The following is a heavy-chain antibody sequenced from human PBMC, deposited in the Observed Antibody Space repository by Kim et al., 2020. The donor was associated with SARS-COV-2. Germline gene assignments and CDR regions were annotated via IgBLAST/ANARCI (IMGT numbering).Heavy chain of an antibody. CDR2: IDCANGNK. CDR3: LGGCHFEY. J-gene: IGHJ4*02. V-gene: IGHV1-3*01. Sequence: ASVKVSCKTSGHAFSRDSIHWVRQAPGQRLEWMGCIDCANGNKIYSQKFQGRVTFTSDTSASTAYMELSSLRSEDSAVYYCLGGCHFEYWVQGTLVTVSS. D-gene: IGHD3-16*01. CDR1: GHAFSRDS.